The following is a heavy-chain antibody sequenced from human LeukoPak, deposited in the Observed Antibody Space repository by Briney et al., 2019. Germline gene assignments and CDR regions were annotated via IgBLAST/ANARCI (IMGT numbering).Heavy chain of an antibody. J-gene: IGHJ6*03. CDR2: INPSGGST. CDR3: ARSRIEYYYDSSGYYPYYYYYYMDV. Sequence: SSEKVSCKASGDTFASYYMHWVRQAPGQGLEWMGIINPSGGSTSYAQKFQGRVTMTRDTSTSTVYVELSSLRSEDTAVYYCARSRIEYYYDSSGYYPYYYYYYMDVCGKGTTVTVSS. CDR1: GDTFASYY. D-gene: IGHD3-22*01. V-gene: IGHV1-46*01.